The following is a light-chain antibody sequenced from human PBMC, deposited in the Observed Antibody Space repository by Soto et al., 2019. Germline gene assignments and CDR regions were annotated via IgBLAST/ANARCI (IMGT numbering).Light chain of an antibody. Sequence: QLVLTQSPSASASLGASVKLTCTLSSGHSNYAIAWHQQQPEKGPRFLMKINSDGSHNKGDGIPDRFSGSSSGAERYLTISSLQSEDEADYYCQTWGMGIRVFGGGTQLTVL. CDR2: INSDGSH. CDR1: SGHSNYA. CDR3: QTWGMGIRV. V-gene: IGLV4-69*01. J-gene: IGLJ3*02.